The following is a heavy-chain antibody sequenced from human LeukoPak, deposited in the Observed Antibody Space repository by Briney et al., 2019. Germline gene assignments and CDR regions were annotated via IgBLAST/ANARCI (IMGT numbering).Heavy chain of an antibody. CDR3: ARVSRIAARRQSYWFDP. CDR2: INTNTGNP. D-gene: IGHD6-6*01. V-gene: IGHV7-4-1*02. CDR1: GYTFTSYA. J-gene: IGHJ5*02. Sequence: ASVKVSCKASGYTFTSYAMNWVRQAPGQGLEWMGWINTNTGNPTYAQGFTGRFVFSLDTSVSTAYLQISSLKAEDTAVYYCARVSRIAARRQSYWFDPWGQGTLVTVSS.